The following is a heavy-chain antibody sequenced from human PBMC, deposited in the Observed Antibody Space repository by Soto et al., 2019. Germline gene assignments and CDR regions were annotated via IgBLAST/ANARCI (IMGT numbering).Heavy chain of an antibody. CDR2: IIPIFGTA. J-gene: IGHJ6*02. D-gene: IGHD2-15*01. Sequence: QVQLVQSGAEVKKPGSSVKVSCKASGGTFSSYAISWVRQAPGQGLEWMGGIIPIFGTANYAQKFQGRVTITADESTSTAYRELSSLRSENTAVYYCARGDVVVVAATPYYYYGMDVWGQGTTVTVSS. CDR3: ARGDVVVVAATPYYYYGMDV. V-gene: IGHV1-69*12. CDR1: GGTFSSYA.